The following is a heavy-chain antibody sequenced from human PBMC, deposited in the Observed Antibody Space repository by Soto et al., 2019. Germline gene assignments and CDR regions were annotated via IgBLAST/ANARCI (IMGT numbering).Heavy chain of an antibody. CDR3: AGFGYSKGYAY. J-gene: IGHJ4*02. CDR2: IIPLFGTA. D-gene: IGHD5-18*01. V-gene: IGHV1-69*06. CDR1: GVTVNSYA. Sequence: QVQLEQSGAEVKKPGSSVKVSYKASGVTVNSYAIIWVRQAPGQGLEWMGSIIPLFGTANSAQKFRDRVTITADKSTSTAYMELTSLRSEDTAVYYCAGFGYSKGYAYWGQGTLVTVSS.